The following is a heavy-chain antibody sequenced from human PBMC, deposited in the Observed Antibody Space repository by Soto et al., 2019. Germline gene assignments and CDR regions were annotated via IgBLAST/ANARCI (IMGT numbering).Heavy chain of an antibody. J-gene: IGHJ6*03. CDR3: ARARYYYGSGSYRYYYYYMDV. D-gene: IGHD3-10*01. CDR1: GDSVSSNSAA. V-gene: IGHV6-1*01. Sequence: SQTLSLTCAISGDSVSSNSAAWNWIRQSPSRGLEWLGRTYYRSKWYNDYAVSVKSRITTNPDTSKNQSYLQLNSVTPEDTAVYYCARARYYYGSGSYRYYYYYMDVWGKGTTVTVSS. CDR2: TYYRSKWYN.